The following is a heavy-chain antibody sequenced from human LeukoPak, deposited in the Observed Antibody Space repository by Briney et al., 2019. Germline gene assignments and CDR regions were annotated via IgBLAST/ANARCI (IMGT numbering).Heavy chain of an antibody. V-gene: IGHV4-59*08. D-gene: IGHD2-15*01. J-gene: IGHJ5*02. CDR2: IYYSGNT. CDR3: ARVDGSCSGGSCPSGNWFDP. Sequence: SETLSLTCNVSGGSISSYYWSWIRQPPGKGLEWIGYIYYSGNTNYNPSLKSRVTISIDTSKNQFSLKLNSVTAADTAVYYCARVDGSCSGGSCPSGNWFDPWGQGTLVTVSS. CDR1: GGSISSYY.